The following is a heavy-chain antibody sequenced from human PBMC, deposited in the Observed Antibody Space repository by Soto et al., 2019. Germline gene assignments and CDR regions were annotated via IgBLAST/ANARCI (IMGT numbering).Heavy chain of an antibody. CDR3: ASRQPLVRNY. J-gene: IGHJ4*02. CDR1: GGSISSGGYS. Sequence: QLQLQESGSGLVKPSQTLSLTCAVSGGSISSGGYSWSWIRQPPGKGLEWIGYIYHSGSTYYNPSLKSRVTISVDTTKTQYSLTLTSVTDADTAVYYCASRQPLVRNYWGQGTLVTVSS. CDR2: IYHSGST. D-gene: IGHD6-13*01. V-gene: IGHV4-30-2*01.